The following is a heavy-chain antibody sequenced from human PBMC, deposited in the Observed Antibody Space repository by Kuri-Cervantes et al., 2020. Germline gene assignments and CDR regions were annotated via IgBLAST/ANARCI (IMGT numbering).Heavy chain of an antibody. CDR3: AKDTSPTTTVTTFDY. J-gene: IGHJ4*02. Sequence: ETLSLTCAASGFTFSSYAMSWVRQAPGKGLEWVSAISGSGGSTYYADSVKGRFTISRDNSKNTLYLQMNSLRAEDTAVYYCAKDTSPTTTVTTFDYWGQGTLVTVSS. CDR2: ISGSGGST. V-gene: IGHV3-23*01. D-gene: IGHD4-17*01. CDR1: GFTFSSYA.